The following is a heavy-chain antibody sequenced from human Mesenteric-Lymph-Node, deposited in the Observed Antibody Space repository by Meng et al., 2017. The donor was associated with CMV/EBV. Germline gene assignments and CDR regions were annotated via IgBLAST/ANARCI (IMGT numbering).Heavy chain of an antibody. Sequence: KTSGYNYKTYAMDWVRQAPGQGLELMGWIDTKTGNPTYAQGFTGRFVISLDTSVSTTYLQINGLKAEDTAVYYCARGGYYGSGSYIDYWGQGTLVTVSS. V-gene: IGHV7-4-1*02. J-gene: IGHJ4*02. CDR3: ARGGYYGSGSYIDY. CDR2: IDTKTGNP. CDR1: GYNYKTYA. D-gene: IGHD3-10*01.